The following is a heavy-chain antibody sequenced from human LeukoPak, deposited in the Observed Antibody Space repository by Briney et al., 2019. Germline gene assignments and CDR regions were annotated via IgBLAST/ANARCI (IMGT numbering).Heavy chain of an antibody. V-gene: IGHV3-30*02. D-gene: IGHD1-7*01. Sequence: PGGSLRLSCAASGFTFSSYGMHWVRQAPGKGLEWVAFIRYDGSNKYYADSVKGRFTISRDNAKNSLYLQMNSLRAEDTAVYYCARELNKRGPPVFDYWGQGTLVTVSS. CDR2: IRYDGSNK. J-gene: IGHJ4*02. CDR1: GFTFSSYG. CDR3: ARELNKRGPPVFDY.